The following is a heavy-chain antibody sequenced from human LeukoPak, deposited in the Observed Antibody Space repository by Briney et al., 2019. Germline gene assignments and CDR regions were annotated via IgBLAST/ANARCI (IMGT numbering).Heavy chain of an antibody. CDR3: ARGGVDYDSSGLIDY. Sequence: KSSETLSLTCTVSGGSISSYYWSWIRQPPGKGLEWIGYIYYSGSTNYNPSHKGRVTISVDTSKNQFSLKLNSVTAADTAVYYCARGGVDYDSSGLIDYWGQGTLVTVSS. V-gene: IGHV4-59*01. CDR1: GGSISSYY. J-gene: IGHJ4*02. D-gene: IGHD3-22*01. CDR2: IYYSGST.